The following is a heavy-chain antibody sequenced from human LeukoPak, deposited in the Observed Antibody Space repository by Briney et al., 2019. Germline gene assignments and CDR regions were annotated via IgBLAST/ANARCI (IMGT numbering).Heavy chain of an antibody. Sequence: GASLRLSCAASGFTFSNYAMSWVRQAPGKGLEWVSAISGSGGNTYYADSVKGRFTISRDNSKNTLYLQMNSLRAEDTAVYYCAKAVNGVVARDWFDPWGQGTLVTVSS. D-gene: IGHD2-15*01. V-gene: IGHV3-23*01. CDR2: ISGSGGNT. CDR1: GFTFSNYA. CDR3: AKAVNGVVARDWFDP. J-gene: IGHJ5*02.